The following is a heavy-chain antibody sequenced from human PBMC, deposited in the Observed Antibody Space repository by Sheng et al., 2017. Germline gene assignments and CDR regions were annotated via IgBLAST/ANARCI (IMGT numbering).Heavy chain of an antibody. CDR1: GFTFSSYG. D-gene: IGHD3-9*01. Sequence: QVQLVESGGGVVQPGRSLRLSCAASGFTFSSYGMHWVRQAPGKGLEWVAVIWYDGSNKYYADSVKGRFTISRDNSKNTLYLQMNSLRAEDTAVYYCAREGLRYFDWYYYYYGMDVWGQGTTVTVSS. CDR2: IWYDGSNK. V-gene: IGHV3-33*01. CDR3: AREGLRYFDWYYYYYGMDV. J-gene: IGHJ6*02.